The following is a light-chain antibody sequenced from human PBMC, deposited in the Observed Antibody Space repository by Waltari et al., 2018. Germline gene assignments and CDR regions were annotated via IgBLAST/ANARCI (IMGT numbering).Light chain of an antibody. CDR1: QHIGSW. CDR2: AAS. CDR3: QQYTNYPLT. J-gene: IGKJ4*01. Sequence: EIEMTQSPSSLSASVGDRVAITCRASQHIGSWLAWYQQKPEKAPKSLIFAASRLQSGVPSMFSGSGSGTEFTLTISSLQPEDFATYYCQQYTNYPLTFGGGTKVEIK. V-gene: IGKV1D-16*01.